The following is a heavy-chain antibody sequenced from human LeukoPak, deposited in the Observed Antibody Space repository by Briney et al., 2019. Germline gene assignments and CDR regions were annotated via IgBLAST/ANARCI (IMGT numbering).Heavy chain of an antibody. CDR3: ARQSAAAAGAYYYYYGMDV. D-gene: IGHD6-13*01. J-gene: IGHJ6*02. CDR2: TDPSDSYT. CDR1: GYSFTSYW. Sequence: GESLRISCKGSGYSFTSYWISWVRQMPGKGLEWMGRTDPSDSYTNYSPSFQGHVTISADKSISTAYLQWSSLKASDTAMYYCARQSAAAAGAYYYYYGMDVWGQGTTVTVSS. V-gene: IGHV5-10-1*01.